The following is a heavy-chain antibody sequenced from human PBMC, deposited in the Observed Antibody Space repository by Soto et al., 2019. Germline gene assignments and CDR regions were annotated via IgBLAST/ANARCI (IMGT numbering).Heavy chain of an antibody. D-gene: IGHD2-2*01. Sequence: GGSLRLSCAASGFTFSSYWMHWVRQAPGKGLVWVSRINSDGSSTSYADSVKGRFTISRDNAKNTLYLQMNSLRAEDTAVYYCARGYCSSTSCYLSGYYYYYGMDVWGQGTTVTVSS. CDR1: GFTFSSYW. V-gene: IGHV3-74*01. CDR2: INSDGSST. CDR3: ARGYCSSTSCYLSGYYYYYGMDV. J-gene: IGHJ6*02.